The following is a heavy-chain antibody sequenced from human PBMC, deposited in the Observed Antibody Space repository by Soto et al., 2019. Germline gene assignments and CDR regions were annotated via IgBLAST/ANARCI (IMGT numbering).Heavy chain of an antibody. V-gene: IGHV3-30-3*01. Sequence: QVQLVESGGGVVQPGRSLRLSCAASGFTFSSYAMHWVRQAPGKGLEWVAVISYDGSNKYYADSVKGRFTISRDNSKNTLYLQMNSLRAEDTAVYYCAREGWDCSGGSCYSSWFDPWGQGTLVTVSS. CDR3: AREGWDCSGGSCYSSWFDP. D-gene: IGHD2-15*01. CDR2: ISYDGSNK. CDR1: GFTFSSYA. J-gene: IGHJ5*02.